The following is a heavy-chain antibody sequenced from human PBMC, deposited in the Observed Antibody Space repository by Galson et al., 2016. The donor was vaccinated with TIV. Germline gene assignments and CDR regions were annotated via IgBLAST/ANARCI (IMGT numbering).Heavy chain of an antibody. CDR1: GDSVSGHTAA. CDR3: SRGNWNYGMGGAMDV. J-gene: IGHJ6*02. CDR2: TYYTSKWNT. Sequence: CAISGDSVSGHTAAWNWVRQSPSRGLEWLGRTYYTSKWNTDYAVSVKGRIIIRPDTSMNQVSLQLSSVIPDDTSVYYCSRGNWNYGMGGAMDVWGRGPTITVSS. D-gene: IGHD1-7*01. V-gene: IGHV6-1*01.